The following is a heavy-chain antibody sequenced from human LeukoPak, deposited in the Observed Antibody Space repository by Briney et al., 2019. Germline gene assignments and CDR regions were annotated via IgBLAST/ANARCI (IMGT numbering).Heavy chain of an antibody. CDR2: ISSNGGST. J-gene: IGHJ4*02. Sequence: GGSLRLACSASGFAFSSYAMHWVRQAPGKGLEYVSAISSNGGSTYYADSVKGRFTISRDKSKNTLYLQMSSLRAEDTAVYYCAPAGDGYNYVDYWGQGTLVTVSS. D-gene: IGHD5-24*01. CDR1: GFAFSSYA. V-gene: IGHV3-64D*09. CDR3: APAGDGYNYVDY.